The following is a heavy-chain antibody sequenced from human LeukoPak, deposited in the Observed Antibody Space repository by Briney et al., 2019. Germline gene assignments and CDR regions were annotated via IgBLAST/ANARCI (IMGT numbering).Heavy chain of an antibody. CDR1: GGSISSGSYY. CDR2: IYYRGGT. Sequence: PSQTLSLTCTVTGGSISSGSYYWRWIRQHPGKALEWIGYIYYRGGTYYNPSLKSRVTITVDTSKNQFSPKLSSVTAADTAVYYCARGTTITAPDLWGQRTLVTVFS. J-gene: IGHJ5*02. D-gene: IGHD5-12*01. V-gene: IGHV4-31*03. CDR3: ARGTTITAPDL.